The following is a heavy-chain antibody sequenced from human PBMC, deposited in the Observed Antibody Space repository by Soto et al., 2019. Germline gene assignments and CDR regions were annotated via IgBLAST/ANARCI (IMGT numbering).Heavy chain of an antibody. CDR3: ARFRREASLAYYYYYGMDV. CDR2: IDPSDSYT. Sequence: GESLKISCKGSGYSFTSYWISWVRQMPGKGLEWMGRIDPSDSYTNYSPSFQGHVTISADKSISTAYLQWSSLKASDTAMYYCARFRREASLAYYYYYGMDVWGQGTTVTVSS. J-gene: IGHJ6*02. D-gene: IGHD1-26*01. CDR1: GYSFTSYW. V-gene: IGHV5-10-1*01.